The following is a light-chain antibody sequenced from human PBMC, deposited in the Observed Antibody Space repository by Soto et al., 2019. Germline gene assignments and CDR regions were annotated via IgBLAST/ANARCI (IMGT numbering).Light chain of an antibody. CDR1: KNDVGRYNY. V-gene: IGLV2-8*01. J-gene: IGLJ1*01. CDR3: NSYVGSNNYV. CDR2: EVT. Sequence: QSALTQPPSASGSPGQSVTISCTGTKNDVGRYNYVSWYQHHPGKAPKLIIYEVTKRPSGVPDRFSGSKSGNTASLTVSGLQADDEADYYCNSYVGSNNYVFGTGTKLTVL.